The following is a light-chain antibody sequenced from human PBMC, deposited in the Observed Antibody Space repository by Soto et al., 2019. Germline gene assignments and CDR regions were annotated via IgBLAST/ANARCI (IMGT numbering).Light chain of an antibody. J-gene: IGKJ1*01. CDR1: QSVSSS. Sequence: EIVMTQSPATLSVSPGERVTLSCRASQSVSSSLAWYQQNPGQAPRLLIYGASSRATGIPDRFSGSGSGTDFTLTISRLEPEDFAVYYCQQYGTPPQTFGQGTKVDIK. CDR2: GAS. V-gene: IGKV3-20*01. CDR3: QQYGTPPQT.